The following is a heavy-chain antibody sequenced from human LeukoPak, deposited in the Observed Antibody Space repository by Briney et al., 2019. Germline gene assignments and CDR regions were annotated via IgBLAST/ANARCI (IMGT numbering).Heavy chain of an antibody. V-gene: IGHV4-61*02. D-gene: IGHD6-25*01. CDR2: IYTSGSA. J-gene: IGHJ2*01. Sequence: SETLSLTCTVSGGSISSGSYYWSWIRQPAGKGLEWIGRIYTSGSANYNPSLKSRVTISVDTSKNQFSLKLSSVTAADMAVYYCAGSGGRDWYFDLWGRGTLVTVSS. CDR1: GGSISSGSYY. CDR3: AGSGGRDWYFDL.